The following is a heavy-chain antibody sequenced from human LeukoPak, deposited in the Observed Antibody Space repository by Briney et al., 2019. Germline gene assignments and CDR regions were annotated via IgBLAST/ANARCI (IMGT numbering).Heavy chain of an antibody. CDR1: GFTFSSYA. CDR2: ISRSGDTT. J-gene: IGHJ5*02. V-gene: IGHV3-23*01. CDR3: TVPQSGGNWFDP. Sequence: SGGSPRLSCAASGFTFSSYAISWVRQAPGKGLEWVSAISRSGDTTHYADSVKGRFTISRDDSESTAYLQMNSLKAEDTAVYYCTVPQSGGNWFDPWGPGTQVTVSS. D-gene: IGHD3-16*01.